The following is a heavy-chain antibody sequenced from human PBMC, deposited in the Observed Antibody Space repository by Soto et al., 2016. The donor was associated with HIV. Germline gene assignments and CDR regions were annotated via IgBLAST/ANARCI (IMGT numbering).Heavy chain of an antibody. Sequence: VQLVESGGGLVKPGGSLRLSCVVSGFTFNSYGMNWVRQTPGKGLEWVSSISGSGNYIFYADSVKGRFTISRDNAKNSLYLQMNSLTAEDTAVYYCARDLSRWGPQYYYNFGMDVWGQGTTVTVS. CDR2: ISGSGNYI. CDR1: GFTFNSYG. D-gene: IGHD3-16*01. CDR3: ARDLSRWGPQYYYNFGMDV. V-gene: IGHV3-21*01. J-gene: IGHJ6*02.